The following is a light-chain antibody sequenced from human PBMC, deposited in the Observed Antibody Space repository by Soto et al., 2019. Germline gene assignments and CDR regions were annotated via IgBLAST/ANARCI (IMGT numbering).Light chain of an antibody. Sequence: DIPMTQSPSTLSASVGDRVTITCRASQSINSWLAWYQQKPGKAPKLLIYKASSLESGVPSRFSGSGSGTEFALTISSLQPDDFATYYCQQYNSPWTFGQGTKVEIK. CDR3: QQYNSPWT. CDR2: KAS. CDR1: QSINSW. V-gene: IGKV1-5*03. J-gene: IGKJ1*01.